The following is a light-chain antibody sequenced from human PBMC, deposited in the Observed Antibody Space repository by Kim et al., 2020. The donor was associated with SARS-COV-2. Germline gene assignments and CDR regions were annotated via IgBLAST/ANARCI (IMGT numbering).Light chain of an antibody. CDR1: ATKFGDEG. V-gene: IGLV10-54*01. CDR2: RNT. CDR3: SAWDSSLGAWV. J-gene: IGLJ3*02. Sequence: PTPPCTGTATKFGDEGPAWRQQHQGHPPNPLSPRNTTRPSGISEGLSASRSGNTASLPITGLQPKDEADYYCSAWDSSLGAWVFGGGTQLTVL.